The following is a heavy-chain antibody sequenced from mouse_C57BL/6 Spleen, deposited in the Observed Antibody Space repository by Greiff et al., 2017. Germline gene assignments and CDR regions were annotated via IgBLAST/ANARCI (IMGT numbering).Heavy chain of an antibody. J-gene: IGHJ2*01. V-gene: IGHV5-9-1*02. CDR2: ISSGGDYI. CDR3: TRWYGNQGNCDY. D-gene: IGHD2-10*02. Sequence: EVMLVESGEGLVKPGGSLKLSCAASGFTFSSYAMSWVRQTPEKRLEWVAYISSGGDYIYYADTVKGRCTISRDNARNTLYLQMSSLKSEDTAMYYCTRWYGNQGNCDYWGQGTTLTVSS. CDR1: GFTFSSYA.